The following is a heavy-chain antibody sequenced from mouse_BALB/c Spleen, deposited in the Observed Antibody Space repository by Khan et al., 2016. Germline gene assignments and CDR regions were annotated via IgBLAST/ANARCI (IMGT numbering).Heavy chain of an antibody. D-gene: IGHD2-14*01. CDR1: GYTFTSYW. J-gene: IGHJ4*01. CDR2: INPSTGYT. Sequence: QVQLQQAGAELAQPGASVKMSCKASGYTFTSYWMHWVKQRPGQGLEWIGYINPSTGYTEYNQKFKDKATLTVDTSSSTAYIQLSSLSSEDSAVYCCAREGRVPLMDNWGQGTSVTVSS. CDR3: AREGRVPLMDN. V-gene: IGHV1-7*01.